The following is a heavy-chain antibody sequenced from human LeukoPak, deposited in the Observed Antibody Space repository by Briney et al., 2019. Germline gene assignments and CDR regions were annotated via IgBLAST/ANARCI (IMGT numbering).Heavy chain of an antibody. V-gene: IGHV1-69*13. CDR3: ARTSSGWNYYFDY. CDR1: RWTFSSYA. J-gene: IGHJ4*02. CDR2: IIPIFGTA. Sequence: SVKVSCKASRWTFSSYAISWVRQAPGQGLEWMGGIIPIFGTANYAQKFQGRVTITADESTSTAYMELSSLRSEDTAVYYCARTSSGWNYYFDYWGQGTLVTVSS. D-gene: IGHD6-19*01.